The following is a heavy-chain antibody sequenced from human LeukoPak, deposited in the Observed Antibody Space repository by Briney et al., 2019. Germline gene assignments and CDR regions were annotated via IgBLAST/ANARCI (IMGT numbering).Heavy chain of an antibody. CDR3: ASGHSSSWYEAECFQH. CDR2: IYYSGST. Sequence: SETLSLTCTVSGGSISSYYWSWIRQPPGKGLEWIGYIYYSGSTNYNPSLKSRVTISVDTSKNQFSLKLSSVTAADTAVYYCASGHSSSWYEAECFQHWGQGTLVTVSS. V-gene: IGHV4-59*01. CDR1: GGSISSYY. J-gene: IGHJ1*01. D-gene: IGHD6-13*01.